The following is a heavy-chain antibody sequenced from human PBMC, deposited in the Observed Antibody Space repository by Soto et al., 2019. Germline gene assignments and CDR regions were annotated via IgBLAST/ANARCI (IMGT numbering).Heavy chain of an antibody. V-gene: IGHV4-34*01. Sequence: SETLSLTCAVYGGSFSGYYWSWIRQPPGKGLEWIGEINHSGSTNYNPSLKSRVTISVDTSKNQFSLKLSSVTAADTAVYYCARAVTLDYWGQGTLVTVSS. D-gene: IGHD4-17*01. J-gene: IGHJ4*02. CDR3: ARAVTLDY. CDR1: GGSFSGYY. CDR2: INHSGST.